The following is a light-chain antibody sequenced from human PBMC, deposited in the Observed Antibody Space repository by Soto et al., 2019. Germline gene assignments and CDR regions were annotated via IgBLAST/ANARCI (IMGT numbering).Light chain of an antibody. CDR2: GAP. Sequence: EIVVTKSRVTLTRSHSEIATFACSASQSGIKNYLAWFQQNHGQALRFRMYGAPSRGTGIPDRFSGSGSGTDFTLTISSRKSEDFEDYSCQPKMRSCPTFG. CDR1: QSGIKNY. V-gene: IGKV3-20*01. J-gene: IGKJ2*01. CDR3: QPKMRSCPT.